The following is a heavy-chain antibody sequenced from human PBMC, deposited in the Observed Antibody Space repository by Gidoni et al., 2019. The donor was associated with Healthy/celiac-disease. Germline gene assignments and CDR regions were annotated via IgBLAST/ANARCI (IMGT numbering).Heavy chain of an antibody. J-gene: IGHJ4*02. CDR3: AKDVVVVPAAAHFDY. CDR1: GFTFSSYA. Sequence: EVQLLESGGGLVQPGGSLRLSCAASGFTFSSYAMSWVRQAPGKGLVWVSAISGSVGSTYYADSVKGRFTISRDNSKNTLYLQMNSLRAEDTAVYYCAKDVVVVPAAAHFDYWGQGTLVTVSS. V-gene: IGHV3-23*01. CDR2: ISGSVGST. D-gene: IGHD2-2*01.